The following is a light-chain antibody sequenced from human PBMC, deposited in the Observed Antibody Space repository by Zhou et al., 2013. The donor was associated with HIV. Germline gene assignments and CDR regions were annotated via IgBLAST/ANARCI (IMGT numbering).Light chain of an antibody. CDR1: HDISSA. J-gene: IGKJ1*01. CDR3: QQYNTFSRD. V-gene: IGKV1-13*02. Sequence: IQLTQSPSSLSASVGDRISITCRTSHDISSALVWYQQKPGRPPKLLIYAASTLDSDVPSRFSGRGSGSEFTLSISSLQPDDFATYYCQQYNTFSRDFGQGTKVDVK. CDR2: AAS.